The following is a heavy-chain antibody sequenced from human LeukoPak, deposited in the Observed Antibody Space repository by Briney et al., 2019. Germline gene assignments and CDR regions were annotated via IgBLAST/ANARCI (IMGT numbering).Heavy chain of an antibody. CDR3: ARRSPLGGFYDY. Sequence: GGSLRLSCATSEFTFSNYWMHWVRRVPGKGLVWVSRINGDGSTTLYADSVKGRSTISRDNAKDTLYLEMNSLRAEDTALYYCARRSPLGGFYDYWGQGTLVTVSS. CDR2: INGDGSTT. D-gene: IGHD3-16*01. CDR1: EFTFSNYW. V-gene: IGHV3-74*01. J-gene: IGHJ4*02.